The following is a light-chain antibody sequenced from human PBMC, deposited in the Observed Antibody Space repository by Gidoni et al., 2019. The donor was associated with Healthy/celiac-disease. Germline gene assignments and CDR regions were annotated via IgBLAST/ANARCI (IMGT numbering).Light chain of an antibody. J-gene: IGLJ2*01. Sequence: SYVLFQLPSVVVAQGQTARITGGGNNIWSHSVHWYQQTPGQAPVLVVYDDSDRPSGIPERFSGSNAGNTATLTISRVEAGDEADYYCQVWDSSSDHQNVVFGGGTKLTVL. V-gene: IGLV3-21*02. CDR3: QVWDSSSDHQNVV. CDR1: NIWSHS. CDR2: DDS.